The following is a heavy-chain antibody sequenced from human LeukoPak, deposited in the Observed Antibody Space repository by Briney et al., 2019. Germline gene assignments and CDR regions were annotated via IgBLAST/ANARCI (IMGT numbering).Heavy chain of an antibody. Sequence: ASVKVSCKASVYTFTSYGISWVRQPPGQGLEWMGWISAYNGNTKYAQKLQGRVTMTTDTSTSTAYMELRSLRSDDTAVYYCARARQGGLYYYYYMDVWGKGTTVTVSS. CDR1: VYTFTSYG. CDR2: ISAYNGNT. CDR3: ARARQGGLYYYYYMDV. V-gene: IGHV1-18*01. J-gene: IGHJ6*03. D-gene: IGHD1-26*01.